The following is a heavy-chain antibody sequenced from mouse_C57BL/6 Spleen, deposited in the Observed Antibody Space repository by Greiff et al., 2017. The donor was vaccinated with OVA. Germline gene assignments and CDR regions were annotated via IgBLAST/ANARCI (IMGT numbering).Heavy chain of an antibody. D-gene: IGHD1-1*01. V-gene: IGHV1-82*01. CDR1: GYAFSSSW. Sequence: QVQLQQSGPELVKPGASVKISCKASGYAFSSSWLNWVKQRPGKGLEWIGRIYPGDGDTNYNGKFKGKATLTADKSSSTAYMQLSILTSEDSAVYFCASSSSYGAMDYWGQGTSVTVSS. CDR3: ASSSSYGAMDY. CDR2: IYPGDGDT. J-gene: IGHJ4*01.